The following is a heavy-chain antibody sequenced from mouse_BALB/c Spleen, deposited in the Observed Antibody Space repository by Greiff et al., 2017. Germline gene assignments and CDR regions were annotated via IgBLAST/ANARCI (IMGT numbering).Heavy chain of an antibody. CDR3: ARQSYDYYFDY. D-gene: IGHD2-4*01. V-gene: IGHV5-6-5*01. CDR1: GFTFSSYA. J-gene: IGHJ2*01. Sequence: EVKVEESGGGLVKPGGSLKLSCAASGFTFSSYAMSWVRQTPEKRLEWVASISSGGSTYYPDSVKGRFTISRDNARNILYLQMSSLRSEDTAMYYCARQSYDYYFDYWGQGTTLTVSS. CDR2: ISSGGST.